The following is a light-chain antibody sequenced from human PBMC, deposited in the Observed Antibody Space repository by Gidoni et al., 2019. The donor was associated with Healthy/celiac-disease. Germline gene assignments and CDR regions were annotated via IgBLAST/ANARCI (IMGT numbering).Light chain of an antibody. CDR3: RPYNNWPRP. J-gene: IGKJ2*01. CDR2: GAS. Sequence: EIVMTQSPATLSVSPGERATLPCRASQSVSSNLDWYQQQPGQAPRLLLYGASTRATGIPARFSGRGSGTEFTLTISSLQSEDFAVCSCRPYNNWPRPFSQGTKLKLK. V-gene: IGKV3-15*01. CDR1: QSVSSN.